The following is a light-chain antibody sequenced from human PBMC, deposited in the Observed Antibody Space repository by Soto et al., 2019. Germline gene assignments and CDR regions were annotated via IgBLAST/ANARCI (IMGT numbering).Light chain of an antibody. CDR2: EVS. V-gene: IGLV2-8*01. Sequence: QLVLRQPPSASGSPGQSVTISCTGTSSDVGAYNYVSWYQQHPGKAPKLVIREVSERPSGVPDRFSGSKSGNTASLTVSGLQADDEAEYYCSSYAGSYGHVFGTGTKLTVL. CDR1: SSDVGAYNY. J-gene: IGLJ1*01. CDR3: SSYAGSYGHV.